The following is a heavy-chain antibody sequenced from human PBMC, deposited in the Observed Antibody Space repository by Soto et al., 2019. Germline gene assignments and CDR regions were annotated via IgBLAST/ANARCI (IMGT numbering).Heavy chain of an antibody. Sequence: SETLSLTCTVSGGSTSSDNYWSWIRQPPGKGLEWIGHIYYSGNTDYNPSLKSRLAISIDTSKNQFSLKLGSVTAADTAVYFCAREGGESSDGLYYFDSWGQGSLVTVSS. CDR2: IYYSGNT. CDR1: GGSTSSDNY. CDR3: AREGGESSDGLYYFDS. V-gene: IGHV4-30-4*01. D-gene: IGHD3-16*01. J-gene: IGHJ4*02.